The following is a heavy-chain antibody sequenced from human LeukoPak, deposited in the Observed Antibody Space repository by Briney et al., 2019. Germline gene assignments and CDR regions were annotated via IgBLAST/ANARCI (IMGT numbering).Heavy chain of an antibody. CDR1: GGSVSSGSYY. CDR2: IYYSGST. Sequence: PSETLSLTCTVSGGSVSSGSYYWSWIRQPPGKGLEWIGYIYYSGSTNYNPSLKSRVTISVDTSKNQFSLKLSSVTAADTAVYYCARVTNVLRFLEWLPAVYYFDCWGQGTLVTVSS. V-gene: IGHV4-61*01. J-gene: IGHJ4*02. D-gene: IGHD3-3*01. CDR3: ARVTNVLRFLEWLPAVYYFDC.